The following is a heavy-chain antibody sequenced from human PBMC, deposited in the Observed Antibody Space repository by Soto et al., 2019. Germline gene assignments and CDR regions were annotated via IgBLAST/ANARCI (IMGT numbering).Heavy chain of an antibody. D-gene: IGHD4-4*01. CDR1: GFTFSSYG. J-gene: IGHJ2*01. V-gene: IGHV3-30*03. Sequence: QVQLVESGGGVVQPGRSLRLSCAASGFTFSSYGMHWVRQAPGKGLEWVAVISYDGSNKYYADSVKGRFTISRDNSKNTLYLQMNSLRAEDTAVYYCARDYLHIPGGQGYFDLWGRGTLVTVSS. CDR3: ARDYLHIPGGQGYFDL. CDR2: ISYDGSNK.